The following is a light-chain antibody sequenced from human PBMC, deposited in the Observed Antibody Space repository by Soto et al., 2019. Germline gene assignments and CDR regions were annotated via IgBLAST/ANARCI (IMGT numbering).Light chain of an antibody. CDR2: AAS. Sequence: IQLTQSPSSLPATVGDRVTITCRASQDISSHLAWYQQKPGKAPKLLIYAASTLQSGVPSRFSGSGSGTDFTLTISSLQPEDFATYYCQQFIFYPLTFGQGTKVDIK. J-gene: IGKJ1*01. CDR3: QQFIFYPLT. CDR1: QDISSH. V-gene: IGKV1-9*01.